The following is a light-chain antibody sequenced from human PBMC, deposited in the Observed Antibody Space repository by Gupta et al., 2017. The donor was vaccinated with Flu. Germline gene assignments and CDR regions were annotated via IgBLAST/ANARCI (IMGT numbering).Light chain of an antibody. Sequence: QSPPTHPRPVSGSPGQPVPISSTQSSSDCGAYDRGSWYQQRPGKAPKLVLYDGTKWPSGVPERFSGSKSGNTASMTISGLQAEDEADYYCCSYASSVTFVFGTGTKVTVL. CDR1: SSDCGAYDR. J-gene: IGLJ1*01. CDR2: DGT. CDR3: CSYASSVTFV. V-gene: IGLV2-11*01.